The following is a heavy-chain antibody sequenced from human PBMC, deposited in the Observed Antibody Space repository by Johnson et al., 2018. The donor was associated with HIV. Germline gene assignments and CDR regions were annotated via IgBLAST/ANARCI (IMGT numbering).Heavy chain of an antibody. CDR3: ARGVGGAGDDAFDI. V-gene: IGHV3-66*01. Sequence: MQLVESGGGVVQPGGSLRLSCAASGFTVSSNYMSWVRQAPGKGLEWVSAIGTAGDTYYGDSVKGRFTISRDNAKNSLYMQMNSLRAEDTALYYCARGVGGAGDDAFDIWGQGTMVTVSS. CDR1: GFTVSSNY. J-gene: IGHJ3*02. CDR2: IGTAGDT. D-gene: IGHD6-19*01.